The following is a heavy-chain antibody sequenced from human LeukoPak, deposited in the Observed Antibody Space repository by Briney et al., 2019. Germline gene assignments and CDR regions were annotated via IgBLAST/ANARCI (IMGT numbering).Heavy chain of an antibody. CDR3: ARDGEMATIYFDH. CDR1: VGTFTSYA. J-gene: IGHJ4*02. V-gene: IGHV1-69*04. D-gene: IGHD5-24*01. Sequence: GSSVKVSFTASVGTFTSYAISWVRQAPGQGLEWMGTIIPIVGIANYAQKFQGRVTITADKFTSTAYMELSSLRSEDTAVYYCARDGEMATIYFDHWGQGTLVTVSS. CDR2: IIPIVGIA.